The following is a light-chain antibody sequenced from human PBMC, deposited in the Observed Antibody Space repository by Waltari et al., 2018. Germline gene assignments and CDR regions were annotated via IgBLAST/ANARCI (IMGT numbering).Light chain of an antibody. Sequence: EIVLTQSPGTLSLSPGERATLSCRASQSVSRSLAWYQQKPGQAPRLLNYGASSRATGVPDRFSGSGSGTDFSLTISRLDPEDFAVYYCQHYVRLPVSFGQGTKVEIK. CDR1: QSVSRS. CDR2: GAS. J-gene: IGKJ1*01. V-gene: IGKV3-20*01. CDR3: QHYVRLPVS.